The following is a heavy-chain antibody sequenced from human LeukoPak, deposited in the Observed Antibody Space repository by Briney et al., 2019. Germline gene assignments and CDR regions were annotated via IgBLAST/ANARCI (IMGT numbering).Heavy chain of an antibody. CDR2: IYHSGST. V-gene: IGHV4-38-2*02. CDR1: GYYISSGYY. D-gene: IGHD4-11*01. J-gene: IGHJ4*02. CDR3: ARDDYSNYVPGY. Sequence: SETLSLTCTVSGYYISSGYYWGWIRQPPGKGLEWIGSIYHSGSTYYNPSLKSRVTISVDKSKNQFSLKLSSVTAADTAVYYCARDDYSNYVPGYWGQGTLVTVSS.